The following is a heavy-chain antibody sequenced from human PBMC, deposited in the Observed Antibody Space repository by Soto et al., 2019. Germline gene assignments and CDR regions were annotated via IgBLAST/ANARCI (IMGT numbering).Heavy chain of an antibody. D-gene: IGHD6-6*01. CDR3: TVIQSRDQYSTSGYRLAP. Sequence: EMHLVDSGGGLVKPGGSLRLSCAASGFTFSHAWMSWVRQAPGKGLEWVGRIKGRADGETKDYGAPVRGRFTISRDDSQIKLYLQMNSLKTEDTAIYYCTVIQSRDQYSTSGYRLAPWGRGTRVTVSS. CDR1: GFTFSHAW. CDR2: IKGRADGETK. V-gene: IGHV3-15*01. J-gene: IGHJ5*02.